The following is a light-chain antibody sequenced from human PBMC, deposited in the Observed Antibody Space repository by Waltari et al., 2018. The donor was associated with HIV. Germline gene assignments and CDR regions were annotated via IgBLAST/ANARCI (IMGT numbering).Light chain of an antibody. CDR2: GKN. V-gene: IGLV3-19*01. Sequence: SSELTQDPAVSVALGQTVRVTCPGDSLTKYYASWFQRKPGQAPLLVLYGKNKRPSGIRDRFSGSDSGITSSLTSTGAQAEDEADYVCYSRDTNGDHWVFGGGTKVTVL. J-gene: IGLJ3*02. CDR1: SLTKYY. CDR3: YSRDTNGDHWV.